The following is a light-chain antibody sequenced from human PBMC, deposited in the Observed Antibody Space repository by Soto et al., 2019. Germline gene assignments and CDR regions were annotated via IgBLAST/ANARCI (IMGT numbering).Light chain of an antibody. CDR1: QSVSSY. CDR2: DAS. J-gene: IGKJ1*01. Sequence: EIVLTQSPATLSLSPGERATLSCRASQSVSSYLSWYQQKPGQAPRLLIYDASNRATGIPARFSGSGSGTDVTLTISSLEPEEFAVYYCQQRRSWPLTFGQGTKVEIK. V-gene: IGKV3-11*01. CDR3: QQRRSWPLT.